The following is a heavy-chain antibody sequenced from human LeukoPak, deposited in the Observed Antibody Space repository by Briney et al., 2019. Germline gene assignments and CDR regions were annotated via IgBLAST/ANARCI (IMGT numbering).Heavy chain of an antibody. J-gene: IGHJ3*02. CDR1: GFTFSSYG. CDR3: AKIVFGGWYAPDDAFDI. CDR2: ISYDGSNK. D-gene: IGHD6-19*01. V-gene: IGHV3-30*18. Sequence: PGGSLRLSCAASGFTFSSYGMHWVRQAPGKGLEWVAVISYDGSNKYYADSVKGRFTISRDNSKNTLYLQMNSLRAEDTAVYYCAKIVFGGWYAPDDAFDIWGQGTMVTVSS.